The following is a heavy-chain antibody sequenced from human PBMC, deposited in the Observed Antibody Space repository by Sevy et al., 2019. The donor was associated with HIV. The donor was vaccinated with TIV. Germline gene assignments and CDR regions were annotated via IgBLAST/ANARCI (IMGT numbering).Heavy chain of an antibody. CDR1: GFTFSSYS. D-gene: IGHD5-18*01. CDR3: ARDQFSRDTYYYYGMDV. V-gene: IGHV3-21*01. Sequence: GGSLRLSCAASGFTFSSYSMNWVRQAPGKGLEWVSSISSSSSYIYYADSVKGRFTISRDNAENSLYLQMNSLRAEDTAVYYCARDQFSRDTYYYYGMDVWGQGTTVTVSS. CDR2: ISSSSSYI. J-gene: IGHJ6*02.